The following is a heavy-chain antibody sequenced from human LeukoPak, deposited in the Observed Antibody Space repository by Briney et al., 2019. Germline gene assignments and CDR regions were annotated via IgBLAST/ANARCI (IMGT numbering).Heavy chain of an antibody. CDR1: GGSISSYY. Sequence: ASETLSLTCTVSGGSISSYYWSWIRQPPGKGLEWIGYIYYSGSTYYNPSLKSRITISLDTSKNQFSLKLSSVTAADTAVYYCAREGPFGSGRYSDYWGQGTLVTVSS. CDR2: IYYSGST. CDR3: AREGPFGSGRYSDY. J-gene: IGHJ4*02. V-gene: IGHV4-59*12. D-gene: IGHD3-10*01.